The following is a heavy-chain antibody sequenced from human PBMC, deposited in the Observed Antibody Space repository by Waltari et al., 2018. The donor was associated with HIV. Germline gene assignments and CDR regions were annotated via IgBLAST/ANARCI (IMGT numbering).Heavy chain of an antibody. V-gene: IGHV4-39*01. D-gene: IGHD5-18*01. CDR3: AKHMTALVPFDY. J-gene: IGHJ4*02. CDR1: GGSISRRSYY. Sequence: QLQLQESGPGLVKPSETLSLTCYVSGGSISRRSYYWGWIRQPPGKGLEWIGSIYFSGSTYYNPSLKSRVTISVDTSKNQFSLNLNSVTAADTAVYFCAKHMTALVPFDYWGQGTLVTVSS. CDR2: IYFSGST.